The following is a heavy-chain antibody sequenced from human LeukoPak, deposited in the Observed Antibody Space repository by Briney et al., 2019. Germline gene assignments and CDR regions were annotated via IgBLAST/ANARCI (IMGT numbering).Heavy chain of an antibody. J-gene: IGHJ5*01. Sequence: ASVKVSCKASGYTFTSYGISWVRQAPGQGLEWMGWISAYNGNTNYAQKLQGRVTMTTDTSTSTAYMELRSLRSDDTAVYYCARAVTYFYGSVTYDWFESWGQGTLVTVSS. V-gene: IGHV1-18*01. CDR2: ISAYNGNT. CDR3: ARAVTYFYGSVTYDWFES. D-gene: IGHD3-10*01. CDR1: GYTFTSYG.